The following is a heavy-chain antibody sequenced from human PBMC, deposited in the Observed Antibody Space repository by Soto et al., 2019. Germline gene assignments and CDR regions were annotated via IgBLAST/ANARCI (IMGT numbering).Heavy chain of an antibody. V-gene: IGHV4-4*07. Sequence: SETLSLTCTVSGDSISKYYWNWIRQPAGKGLEWIGRIHSTRSPNYNPSLKSRVTMSVDTSKNQFSLKLNLTSVTAADTAVYYCARSPAYGDYANLDTWGQGTLVTVS. CDR3: ARSPAYGDYANLDT. D-gene: IGHD4-17*01. CDR2: IHSTRSP. CDR1: GDSISKYY. J-gene: IGHJ5*02.